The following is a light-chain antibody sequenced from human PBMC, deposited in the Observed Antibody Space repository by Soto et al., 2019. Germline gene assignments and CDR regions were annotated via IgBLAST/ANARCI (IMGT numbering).Light chain of an antibody. CDR3: QKYDSAPWT. J-gene: IGKJ1*01. CDR1: QGISNY. CDR2: AAS. Sequence: DIQMTQSPSSLSASVRDRVTITCRASQGISNYLAWYQQKPGKVPMLLIYAASTLQSGVPSRFSGSGSGTDFTLTISGLQPEDVATYYCQKYDSAPWTLGQGTKVEIK. V-gene: IGKV1-27*01.